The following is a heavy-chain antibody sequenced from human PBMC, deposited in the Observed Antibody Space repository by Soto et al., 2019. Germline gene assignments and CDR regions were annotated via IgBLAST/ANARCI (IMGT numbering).Heavy chain of an antibody. D-gene: IGHD3-3*01. CDR1: CGSLTRGDFY. Sequence: TPSPTCTVSCGSLTRGDFYLGWVRQPPGEGPEWIGYIYYTGSTFYNPSLKSRVSISVDTSRNQFSLKLRSVTAADTAVFYCARVTPPTADFDFWSGYYTHDYWGQGTLVTVSS. J-gene: IGHJ4*02. CDR2: IYYTGST. V-gene: IGHV4-30-4*01. CDR3: ARVTPPTADFDFWSGYYTHDY.